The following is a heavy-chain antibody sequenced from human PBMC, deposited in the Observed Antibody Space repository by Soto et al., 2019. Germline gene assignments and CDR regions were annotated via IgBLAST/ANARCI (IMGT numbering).Heavy chain of an antibody. CDR2: IIPIFGTA. V-gene: IGHV1-69*01. CDR1: GGTFSSYA. CDR3: ASVYCSGGSCYSDWFDP. D-gene: IGHD2-15*01. Sequence: QVQLVQSGAEVKKPGSSVKVSGKASGGTFSSYAISWVRQAPGQGLEWMGGIIPIFGTANYAQKFQGRVTITADESTGTAYMELSSLRSEDTAVYYCASVYCSGGSCYSDWFDPWGQGTLVTVSS. J-gene: IGHJ5*02.